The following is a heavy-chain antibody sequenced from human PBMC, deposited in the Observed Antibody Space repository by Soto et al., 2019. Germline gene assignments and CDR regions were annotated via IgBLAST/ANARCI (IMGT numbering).Heavy chain of an antibody. D-gene: IGHD4-17*01. Sequence: SETLSLTCTVSGGSISSYYWSWIRQPPGKGLEWIGYIYYSGSTNYNPSLKSRVTISVDTSKNQFSLKLSSVTAADTAVYYCARVLYGDLNWFDPWGQGTLVTVSS. J-gene: IGHJ5*02. CDR2: IYYSGST. CDR1: GGSISSYY. CDR3: ARVLYGDLNWFDP. V-gene: IGHV4-59*01.